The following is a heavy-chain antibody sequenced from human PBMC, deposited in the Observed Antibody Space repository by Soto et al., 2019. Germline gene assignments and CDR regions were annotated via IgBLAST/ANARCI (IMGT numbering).Heavy chain of an antibody. V-gene: IGHV1-18*04. CDR2: ISAFNGNT. Sequence: GASVKVSCKASGFTFTSYGISWVGQGPGQGVGWVGWISAFNGNTNYAQKLQGRVTMTTDTSTSTGYMGLRGLRHDDTAVYYCARDRTVHLQYDSSAPSAFDIWGQGTMVTVSS. J-gene: IGHJ3*02. D-gene: IGHD3-22*01. CDR3: ARDRTVHLQYDSSAPSAFDI. CDR1: GFTFTSYG.